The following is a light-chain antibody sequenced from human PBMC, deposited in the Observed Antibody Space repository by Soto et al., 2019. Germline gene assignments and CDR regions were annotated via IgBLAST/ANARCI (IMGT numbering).Light chain of an antibody. J-gene: IGLJ1*01. CDR2: DVS. V-gene: IGLV2-14*01. Sequence: QSALTQPASVSGSRGRSITISCTGTSSEVGGYNYVSWYQQLPGKAPKLMIYDVSDRPSGVSNRFSGSKSGNTASLTISGLQAEDEADYYCSSYTSSSLYVFGTGTKLTVL. CDR1: SSEVGGYNY. CDR3: SSYTSSSLYV.